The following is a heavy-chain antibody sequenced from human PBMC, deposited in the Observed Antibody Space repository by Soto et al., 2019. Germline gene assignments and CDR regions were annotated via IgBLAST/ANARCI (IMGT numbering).Heavy chain of an antibody. Sequence: GGSLRLSCAASGFTFSSYAMSWVRQAPGKGLEWVSAISGSGGSTYYADSVKGRFTISRDNSKNTLYLQMNSLRAEDTAVYYCAKGSRIAVAGNWFDPWGQGTLVTVSS. CDR2: ISGSGGST. CDR1: GFTFSSYA. CDR3: AKGSRIAVAGNWFDP. V-gene: IGHV3-23*01. D-gene: IGHD6-19*01. J-gene: IGHJ5*02.